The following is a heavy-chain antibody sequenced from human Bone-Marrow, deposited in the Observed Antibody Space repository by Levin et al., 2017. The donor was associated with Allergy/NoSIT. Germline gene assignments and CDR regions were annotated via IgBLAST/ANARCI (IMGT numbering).Heavy chain of an antibody. V-gene: IGHV3-74*01. Sequence: GESLKISCAASGFTFSSNWMHWVRQAPGEGLVWVSEINSDGSNTNYADSVKGRFTISRDNARNTPYLQMNSVRAEDTAVYYCARVGCSSTSCLDYWGQGTLVTVSS. D-gene: IGHD2-2*01. J-gene: IGHJ4*02. CDR2: INSDGSNT. CDR3: ARVGCSSTSCLDY. CDR1: GFTFSSNW.